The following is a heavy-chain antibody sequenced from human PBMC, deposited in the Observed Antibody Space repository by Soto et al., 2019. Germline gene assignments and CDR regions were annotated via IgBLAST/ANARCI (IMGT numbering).Heavy chain of an antibody. Sequence: ASVKVSCKTSGYTFIGHYIHWVRQAPGQGLEWMGWINPNSGGINYAQKFQGRVTVTRDTSISTAYMELSSLRSDDTAMYYCAREYVQSGYYYYGMDVWGQGTTVTVSS. CDR1: GYTFIGHY. D-gene: IGHD4-4*01. CDR2: INPNSGGI. CDR3: AREYVQSGYYYYGMDV. V-gene: IGHV1-2*02. J-gene: IGHJ6*02.